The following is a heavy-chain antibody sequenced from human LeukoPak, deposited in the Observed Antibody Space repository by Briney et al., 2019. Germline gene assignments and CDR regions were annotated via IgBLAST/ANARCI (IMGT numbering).Heavy chain of an antibody. Sequence: PGRSLRLSCAASGFTFSSYGMHWVRQAPGKGLEWVAMIWYDGSNTCYADSVKGRFTISRGNSKNTLFLQMDSLRAEDTAVYYCARDRSTTHFDYWGQGTLVTVSS. V-gene: IGHV3-33*08. CDR2: IWYDGSNT. D-gene: IGHD5/OR15-5a*01. CDR3: ARDRSTTHFDY. J-gene: IGHJ4*02. CDR1: GFTFSSYG.